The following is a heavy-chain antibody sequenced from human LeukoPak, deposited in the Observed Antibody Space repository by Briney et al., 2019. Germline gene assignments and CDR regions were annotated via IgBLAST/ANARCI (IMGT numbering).Heavy chain of an antibody. CDR2: ITSGGTYI. V-gene: IGHV3-21*01. J-gene: IGHJ3*01. D-gene: IGHD2-2*01. CDR1: GFTFSDFS. Sequence: GGSLRLSCAASGFTFSDFSMNWVRQAPGKGLEWVSSITSGGTYIYYADSVTGRFTISRDNAQNSLYLQMNSLTVEDTAVYYCVRVKRSSTTSFDASAVWGQGTVVSVSS. CDR3: VRVKRSSTTSFDASAV.